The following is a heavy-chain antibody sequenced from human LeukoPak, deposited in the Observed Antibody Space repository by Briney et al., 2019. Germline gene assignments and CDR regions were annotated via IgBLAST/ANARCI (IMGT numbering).Heavy chain of an antibody. CDR1: GPTFSSYA. V-gene: IGHV3-23*01. Sequence: GGSLRLSCAASGPTFSSYAMNWVRKAPGKGLEWVSAISGSGGSTYYADSVKGRFTISRDNSKNTLYLQMNSLRAEDTVVYYCAQGLRYFDWFDFDYWGQGTLVTVSS. CDR2: ISGSGGST. CDR3: AQGLRYFDWFDFDY. D-gene: IGHD3-9*01. J-gene: IGHJ4*02.